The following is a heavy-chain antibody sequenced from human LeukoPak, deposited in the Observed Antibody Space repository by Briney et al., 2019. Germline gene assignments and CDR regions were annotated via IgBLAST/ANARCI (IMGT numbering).Heavy chain of an antibody. V-gene: IGHV3-48*04. CDR2: SSTVTGNI. CDR1: GFAFISTS. D-gene: IGHD1-1*01. J-gene: IGHJ6*03. Sequence: GGSLRLSCAASGFAFISTSIHWVRQAPEKGLEWLSYSSTVTGNIYYADSVKGRFTISRDNAKSSLYLQMSSLRAEDTAVYFCATTGNFYDMDVWGKGTTVTVSS. CDR3: ATTGNFYDMDV.